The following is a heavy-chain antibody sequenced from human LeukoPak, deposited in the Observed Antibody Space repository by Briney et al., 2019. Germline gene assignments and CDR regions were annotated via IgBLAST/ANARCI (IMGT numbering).Heavy chain of an antibody. Sequence: SETLSLTCTVSGGSISSYYWSWIRQPAGKGLEWIGRIYTSGSTNYNPSLKSRVTMSVDTSKNQFSLKLSSVTAADTAVYYCARAYSSSWYRGNWFDPWGQGTLVTVSS. CDR2: IYTSGST. CDR1: GGSISSYY. V-gene: IGHV4-4*07. D-gene: IGHD6-13*01. J-gene: IGHJ5*02. CDR3: ARAYSSSWYRGNWFDP.